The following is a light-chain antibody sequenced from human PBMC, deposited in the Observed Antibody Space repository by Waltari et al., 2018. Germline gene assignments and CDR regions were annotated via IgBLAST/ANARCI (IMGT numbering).Light chain of an antibody. Sequence: DIVMTQSPDSLAVSLGERATINCKSSQSVLYRSDNKNYLGWYQQKPGLPPKLLIYWASTRESGVPDRFSGGGSGTDFTLTISSLQAEDVAVYYCQQYYSSPVTFGQGTRLEIK. J-gene: IGKJ5*01. V-gene: IGKV4-1*01. CDR3: QQYYSSPVT. CDR2: WAS. CDR1: QSVLYRSDNKNY.